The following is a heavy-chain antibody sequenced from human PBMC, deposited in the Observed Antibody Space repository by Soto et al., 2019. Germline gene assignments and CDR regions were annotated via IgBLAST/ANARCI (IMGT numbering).Heavy chain of an antibody. V-gene: IGHV1-18*01. CDR3: ARVDNWNLYYYYGMDV. J-gene: IGHJ6*02. CDR2: ISAYNGNT. D-gene: IGHD1-20*01. Sequence: ASVKVSCKASGYTFTSYGISWVRQAPGQGLEWMGWISAYNGNTNYAQKLQGRVNMTTDTSTSTAYMELRSLRSDDTAVYYCARVDNWNLYYYYGMDVWGQGTTVTVSS. CDR1: GYTFTSYG.